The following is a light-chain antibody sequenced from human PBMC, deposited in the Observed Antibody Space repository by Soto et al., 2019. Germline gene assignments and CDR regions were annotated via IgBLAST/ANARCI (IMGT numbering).Light chain of an antibody. CDR2: YAS. CDR1: HDIGNY. V-gene: IGKV1-33*01. Sequence: DIQMTQSPASLSAYVGDRVTITCLASHDIGNYLNWYQQKPGKAPKLLIYYASNLETGVSSRFTGSCSGTDFTFTISILQPEDIATYFCQQYENLPRFIFGPGTKVDIK. J-gene: IGKJ3*01. CDR3: QQYENLPRFI.